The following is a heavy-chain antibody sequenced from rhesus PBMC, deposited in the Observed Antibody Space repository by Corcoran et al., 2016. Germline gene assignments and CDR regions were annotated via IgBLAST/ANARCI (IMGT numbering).Heavy chain of an antibody. J-gene: IGHJ4*01. CDR3: ARDRIGIAAAGPPQYYFDY. CDR2: IYGSGGGT. Sequence: QVQLQELGPGLVKPSETLSLTCAVSGGSISDDYYWSWIRQPPGKGLEWIGYIYGSGGGTNYNPSLKNRVTSSIDTSQNLFSLKLSSVTAADTAVYYCARDRIGIAAAGPPQYYFDYWGQGVLVTVSS. CDR1: GGSISDDYY. V-gene: IGHV4-106*01. D-gene: IGHD6S26*01.